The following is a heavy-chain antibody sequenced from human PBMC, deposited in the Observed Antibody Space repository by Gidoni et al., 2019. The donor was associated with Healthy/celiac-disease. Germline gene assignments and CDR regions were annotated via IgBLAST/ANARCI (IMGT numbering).Heavy chain of an antibody. CDR1: GYSFTSYW. CDR2: IYPGDSDT. D-gene: IGHD3-10*01. V-gene: IGHV5-51*01. CDR3: AVSPMVRGVIITLDY. Sequence: EVQLVQSGAEVKKPGESLKISCKGSGYSFTSYWIGWVRQMPGKGLEWMGIIYPGDSDTRYSPSFQGQVTISADKSISTAYLQWSSLKASDTAMYYCAVSPMVRGVIITLDYWGQGTLVTVSS. J-gene: IGHJ4*02.